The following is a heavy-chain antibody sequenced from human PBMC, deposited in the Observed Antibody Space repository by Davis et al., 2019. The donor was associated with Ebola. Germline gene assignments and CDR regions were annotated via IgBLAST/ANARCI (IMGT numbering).Heavy chain of an antibody. CDR2: IYGGDT. V-gene: IGHV3-53*01. J-gene: IGHJ6*04. CDR1: GFTFSRCD. CDR3: AREPTGNYYYFYGMDV. Sequence: GESLKISCAASGFTFSRCDMSWVRQAPGKGLEWVSGIYGGDTHYADSVKGRFTISRDNSKNTLHLQMNRLRVEDTAVYFCAREPTGNYYYFYGMDVWGKGTTVSVSS. D-gene: IGHD4-11*01.